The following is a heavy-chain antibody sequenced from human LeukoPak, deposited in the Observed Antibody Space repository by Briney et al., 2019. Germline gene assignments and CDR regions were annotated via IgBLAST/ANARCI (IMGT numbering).Heavy chain of an antibody. Sequence: HGGSLRLSCAGSGFTLADYAMHWVRPAPRKGLAWVSGIRGKSGSIDYAETVKGRFTISRDNAKNSLYLQMNSLRPEDTAFYYCAKGTGRYWTFFDYWGQGTLVTVSS. V-gene: IGHV3-9*01. D-gene: IGHD1-26*01. CDR1: GFTLADYA. CDR3: AKGTGRYWTFFDY. J-gene: IGHJ4*02. CDR2: IRGKSGSI.